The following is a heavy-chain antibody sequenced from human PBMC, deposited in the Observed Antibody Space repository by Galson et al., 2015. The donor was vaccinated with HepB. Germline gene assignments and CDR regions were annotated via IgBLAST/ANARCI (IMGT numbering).Heavy chain of an antibody. Sequence: SVKVSCKASGYTFTAYFIHWVRQAPGQGLEWMGIINPSAGSTSYAQKFQGRVTMTRDKSSSAVYMQLSSLKSEDTAVYYCARASADYYDSSSYYLGWFDPWGQGTLVTVSS. CDR1: GYTFTAYF. D-gene: IGHD3-22*01. CDR3: ARASADYYDSSSYYLGWFDP. J-gene: IGHJ5*02. V-gene: IGHV1-46*01. CDR2: INPSAGST.